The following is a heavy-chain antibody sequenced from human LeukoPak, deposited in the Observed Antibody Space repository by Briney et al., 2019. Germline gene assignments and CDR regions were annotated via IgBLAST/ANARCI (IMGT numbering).Heavy chain of an antibody. J-gene: IGHJ4*02. D-gene: IGHD3-22*01. CDR3: ARDRYDSSGYYIDY. CDR2: IIPILGIA. V-gene: IGHV1-69*04. CDR1: GYTFTSYD. Sequence: SVKVSCKASGYTFTSYDISWVRQAPGQGLEWMGRIIPILGIANYAQKFQGRVTITADKSTSTAYMELSSLRSEDTAVYYCARDRYDSSGYYIDYWGQGTLVTVSS.